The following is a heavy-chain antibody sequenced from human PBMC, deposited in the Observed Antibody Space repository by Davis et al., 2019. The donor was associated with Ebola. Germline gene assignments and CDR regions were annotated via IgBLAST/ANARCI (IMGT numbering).Heavy chain of an antibody. CDR1: GFTFSSYA. CDR3: AKGGARYFYHYYGIDV. Sequence: GGSLRLSCAASGFTFSSYAMSWVRQAPGKGLEWVSGISGSGATTYYADSVKGRFTISRDKSKNTPYLQMNSLRADDTALYYCAKGGARYFYHYYGIDVWGQGTTVTVSS. V-gene: IGHV3-23*01. J-gene: IGHJ6*02. CDR2: ISGSGATT. D-gene: IGHD2/OR15-2a*01.